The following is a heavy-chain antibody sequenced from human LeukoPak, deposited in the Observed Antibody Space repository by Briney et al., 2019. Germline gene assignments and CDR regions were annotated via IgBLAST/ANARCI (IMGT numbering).Heavy chain of an antibody. J-gene: IGHJ4*02. V-gene: IGHV3-53*01. D-gene: IGHD6-19*01. CDR2: IYSGGST. CDR3: ARDDADSSGWYAFDF. Sequence: GGSLRLSCAASGFTVSSSYMSWVRQAPGKGLEWVSLIYSGGSTSYADSVRGRFTIYRDNSKNTLYIQMNSLRVEDTAVYYCARDDADSSGWYAFDFWGQGTLVTVSS. CDR1: GFTVSSSY.